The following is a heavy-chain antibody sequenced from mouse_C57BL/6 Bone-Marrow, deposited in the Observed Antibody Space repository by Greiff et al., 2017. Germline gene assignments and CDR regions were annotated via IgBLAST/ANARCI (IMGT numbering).Heavy chain of an antibody. CDR1: GYTFTSCW. Sequence: QVQLKQPGAELVRPGTSVKLSCKASGYTFTSCWMHWVKQRPGQGLEWIGVIDPSDSYTNYNQKFKGKATLTVDTSSSTAYMQLSSLTSEDSAVYYCARRARWFAYWGQGTLVTVSA. CDR2: IDPSDSYT. V-gene: IGHV1-59*01. J-gene: IGHJ3*01. CDR3: ARRARWFAY. D-gene: IGHD3-1*01.